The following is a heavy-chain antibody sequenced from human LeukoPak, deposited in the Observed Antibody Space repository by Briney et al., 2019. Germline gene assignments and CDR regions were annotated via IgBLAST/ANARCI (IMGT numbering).Heavy chain of an antibody. Sequence: GGSLRLSCAASGFTFSSYSMNWVRQAPGKGLEWVSSISSSSSYIYYADSVKGRFTISRDNSKNTLYLQMNSLRAEDTAVYYCARDAVAGIEAGDYFDYWGQGTLVTVSS. CDR2: ISSSSSYI. CDR1: GFTFSSYS. V-gene: IGHV3-21*01. CDR3: ARDAVAGIEAGDYFDY. D-gene: IGHD6-19*01. J-gene: IGHJ4*02.